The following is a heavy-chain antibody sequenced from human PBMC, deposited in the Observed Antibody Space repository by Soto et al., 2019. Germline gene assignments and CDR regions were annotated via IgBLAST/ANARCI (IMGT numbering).Heavy chain of an antibody. CDR1: GGSISSGGYY. CDR2: IYYSGST. Sequence: QVQLQESGPGLVKPSQTLSLTCTVSGGSISSGGYYWSWIRQHPGKGLEWIGYIYYSGSTYYNPSLKXRXTXSXXTSKNQCSLQLSSVTAADTAVYYCARVGGINRFDPWGQGTLVTVSS. D-gene: IGHD3-16*01. J-gene: IGHJ5*02. CDR3: ARVGGINRFDP. V-gene: IGHV4-31*03.